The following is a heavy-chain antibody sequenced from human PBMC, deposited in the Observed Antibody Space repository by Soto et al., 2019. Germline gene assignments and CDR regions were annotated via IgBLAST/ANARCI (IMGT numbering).Heavy chain of an antibody. Sequence: QVQLVESGGGVVQPGRSLRLSCAASGFTFSSYGMHWVRQAPGKGLEWVAVISYDGSNKYYADSVKGRFTISRDNSKNTLYLQMNSLRAEDTAVYYCAKDQGSSTNLGYYCYGMDVWGQGTTVTVSS. CDR2: ISYDGSNK. V-gene: IGHV3-30*18. CDR1: GFTFSSYG. J-gene: IGHJ6*02. CDR3: AKDQGSSTNLGYYCYGMDV. D-gene: IGHD1-26*01.